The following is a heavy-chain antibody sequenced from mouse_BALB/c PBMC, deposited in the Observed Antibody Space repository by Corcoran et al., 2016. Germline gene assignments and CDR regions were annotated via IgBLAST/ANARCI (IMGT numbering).Heavy chain of an antibody. CDR1: GYSFTDYI. J-gene: IGHJ1*01. V-gene: IGHV1-39*01. Sequence: EIQLQQTGPELVKPGASVKISCKASGYSFTDYIMLWVKQSHGKSLEWIGNINPYYGSTSYNLKFKGKATLTVDKSSSTAYMQLNSLTSEDSAVYYCASSLLRWGYFDVWGAGTTVTVSS. CDR3: ASSLLRWGYFDV. CDR2: INPYYGST. D-gene: IGHD1-2*01.